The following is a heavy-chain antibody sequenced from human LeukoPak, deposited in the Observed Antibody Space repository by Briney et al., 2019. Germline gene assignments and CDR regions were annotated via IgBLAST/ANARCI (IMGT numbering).Heavy chain of an antibody. J-gene: IGHJ1*01. CDR2: INPNSGGT. V-gene: IGHV1-2*02. CDR1: GYTFTGYY. CDR3: ARDGLHYDFWSGYQNFQH. Sequence: ASVKVSCKASGYTFTGYYMHWVRQVPGQGLEWMGWINPNSGGTNYAQKFQGRVTMTRDTSISTAYMELSRLRSDDTAVYYCARDGLHYDFWSGYQNFQHWGQGTLVTVSS. D-gene: IGHD3-3*01.